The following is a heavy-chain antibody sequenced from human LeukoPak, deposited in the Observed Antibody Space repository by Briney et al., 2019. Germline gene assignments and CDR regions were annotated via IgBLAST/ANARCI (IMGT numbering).Heavy chain of an antibody. J-gene: IGHJ4*02. D-gene: IGHD3-10*01. CDR3: ARDRGMTYDY. CDR1: GFTFDDYA. Sequence: GRSLRLSCAASGFTFDDYAMHWVRQAPGKGLEWVSGISWNSGSIGYADSVKGRFTISRDNSKNTLYLQMNSLRAEDTAVYYCARDRGMTYDYWGQGTLVTVSS. V-gene: IGHV3-9*01. CDR2: ISWNSGSI.